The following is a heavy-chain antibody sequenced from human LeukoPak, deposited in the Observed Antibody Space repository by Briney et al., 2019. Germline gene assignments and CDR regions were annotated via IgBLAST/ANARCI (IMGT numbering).Heavy chain of an antibody. J-gene: IGHJ4*02. CDR1: GYTFTGYY. D-gene: IGHD6-13*01. CDR3: AREGTGYSSSWYDY. V-gene: IGHV1-2*06. Sequence: GASVKVSCKASGYTFTGYYMHWVRQAPGQGLEWMGRINPNSGGTNYAQKLQGRVTMTRDTSISTAYMELSRLRSDDTAVYYCAREGTGYSSSWYDYWGQGTLVTVSS. CDR2: INPNSGGT.